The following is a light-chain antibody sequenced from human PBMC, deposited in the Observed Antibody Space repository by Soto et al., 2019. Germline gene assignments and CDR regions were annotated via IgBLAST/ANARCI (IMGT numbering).Light chain of an antibody. CDR3: SSSAGTNVV. J-gene: IGLJ2*01. CDR1: SSDVGGYNF. CDR2: EVN. V-gene: IGLV2-8*01. Sequence: QSVLTQPPSASGSPGQSVTISCTGTSSDVGGYNFVSWYQQHPGKAPKLMIFEVNKRPSGVPDRFSGSKSGNTASLTVSGLQAEDEADYYCSSSAGTNVVFGGGTKLTVL.